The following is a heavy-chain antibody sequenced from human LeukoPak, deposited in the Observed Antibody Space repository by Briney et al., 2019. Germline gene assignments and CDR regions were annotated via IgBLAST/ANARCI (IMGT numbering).Heavy chain of an antibody. D-gene: IGHD5-24*01. CDR1: GGTFSSYA. Sequence: ASVKVSCEASGGTFSSYAISWVRQAPGQGLEWMGGIIPIFGTANYAQKFQGRVTITADESTSTAYMELSSLRSEDTAVYYCARPLVEMATTSYYYYGMDVWGQGTTVTVSS. J-gene: IGHJ6*02. CDR2: IIPIFGTA. V-gene: IGHV1-69*13. CDR3: ARPLVEMATTSYYYYGMDV.